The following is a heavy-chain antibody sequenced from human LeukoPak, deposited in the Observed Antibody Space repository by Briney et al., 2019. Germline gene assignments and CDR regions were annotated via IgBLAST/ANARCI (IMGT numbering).Heavy chain of an antibody. D-gene: IGHD3-10*01. Sequence: GGSLRLSCAASGFTFSSCSMNWVRQAPGKGLEWVSYISSSSSTIYYADSVKGRFTISRDNAKNSLYLQMNSLRAEDTAVYYCARDALGGGSGMFGYYYMDVWGKGTTVTVSS. V-gene: IGHV3-48*01. CDR3: ARDALGGGSGMFGYYYMDV. CDR1: GFTFSSCS. J-gene: IGHJ6*03. CDR2: ISSSSSTI.